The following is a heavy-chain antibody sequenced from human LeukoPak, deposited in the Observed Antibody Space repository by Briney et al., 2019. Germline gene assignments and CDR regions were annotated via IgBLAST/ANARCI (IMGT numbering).Heavy chain of an antibody. J-gene: IGHJ6*03. V-gene: IGHV4-59*12. Sequence: SETLSLTCTVSGGSISTYYWSWIGQPPGKGLEWIGYVYYSGSTNYNPSLKSRVTISVDTSKNQFSLKLSSVTAADTAVYYCARGSSSSPRRLYYYYMDVWGKGTTVTVSS. D-gene: IGHD6-13*01. CDR1: GGSISTYY. CDR3: ARGSSSSPRRLYYYYMDV. CDR2: VYYSGST.